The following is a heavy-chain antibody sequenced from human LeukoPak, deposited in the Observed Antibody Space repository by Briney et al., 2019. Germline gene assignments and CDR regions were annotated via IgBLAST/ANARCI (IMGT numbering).Heavy chain of an antibody. CDR1: GFTFDDYA. CDR3: AKDRGGDGSSWSPLDY. CDR2: ISWNSGGI. J-gene: IGHJ4*02. D-gene: IGHD6-13*01. V-gene: IGHV3-9*01. Sequence: GRSLRLSCAASGFTFDDYAMHWVRQAPGKGLEWVSGISWNSGGIGYADSVKGRFTISRDNAKNSLYLQMNSLRAEDTALYYCAKDRGGDGSSWSPLDYWGQGTLVTVSS.